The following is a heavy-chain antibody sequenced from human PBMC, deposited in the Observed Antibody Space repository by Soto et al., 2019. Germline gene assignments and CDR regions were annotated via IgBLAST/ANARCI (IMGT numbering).Heavy chain of an antibody. D-gene: IGHD1-7*01. CDR2: IYPGDSDT. Sequence: VESLKISCKGCGYIFTSYWIGWVRQMPGKGLEWMGIIYPGDSDTRYSPSFQGQVTISADKSISTAYLQWSSLKASDTAMYYCARLAGNSLAYYFDYWGQGTLVTVSS. CDR1: GYIFTSYW. J-gene: IGHJ4*02. CDR3: ARLAGNSLAYYFDY. V-gene: IGHV5-51*01.